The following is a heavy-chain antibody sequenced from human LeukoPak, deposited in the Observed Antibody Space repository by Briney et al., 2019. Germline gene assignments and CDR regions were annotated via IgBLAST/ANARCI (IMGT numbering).Heavy chain of an antibody. CDR3: ARGPLSYCNSATCYANWFDS. D-gene: IGHD2-2*01. Sequence: EPLSLTCADPGGSIRNSYWSWLRQQQGKGLEWIAYIYYRGTTHYNPSLKGRVTISLDTSKSQFSLELSSVTAADTAVYYCARGPLSYCNSATCYANWFDSWGQGALVTVSS. V-gene: IGHV4-59*01. J-gene: IGHJ5*01. CDR1: GGSIRNSY. CDR2: IYYRGTT.